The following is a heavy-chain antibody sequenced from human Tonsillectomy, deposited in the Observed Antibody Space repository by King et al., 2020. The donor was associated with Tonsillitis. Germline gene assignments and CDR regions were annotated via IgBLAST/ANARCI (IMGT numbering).Heavy chain of an antibody. J-gene: IGHJ4*02. CDR2: INHSGST. D-gene: IGHD3-10*01. CDR1: GGSFSGYY. CDR3: ARDHLFLWFGDRGPRFDY. V-gene: IGHV4-34*01. Sequence: VQLQQWGAGLLKPSETLSLTCAVYGGSFSGYYWSWLRQPPGKGLEWIGEINHSGSTNYNPSLKSRVAISVDTSKNQFSLKLSSVTAADTAVDYCARDHLFLWFGDRGPRFDYWGQGTLVTVSS.